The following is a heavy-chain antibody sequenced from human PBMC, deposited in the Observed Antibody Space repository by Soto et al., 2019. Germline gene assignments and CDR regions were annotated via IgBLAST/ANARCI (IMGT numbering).Heavy chain of an antibody. CDR2: INPNSGGT. CDR1: GYTFTGYY. V-gene: IGHV1-2*04. D-gene: IGHD3-3*01. CDR3: ARAPSLYDFWSGYYISYFDY. Sequence: ASVTVSCKASGYTFTGYYRHWVRQAPGQGLEWMGWINPNSGGTNYAQKFQGWVTMTRDTSISTAYMELSRLRSDDTAVYYCARAPSLYDFWSGYYISYFDYWGQGTLVTVSS. J-gene: IGHJ4*02.